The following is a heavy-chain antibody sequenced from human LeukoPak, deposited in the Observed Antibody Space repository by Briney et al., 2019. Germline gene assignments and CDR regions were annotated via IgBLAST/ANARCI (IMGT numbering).Heavy chain of an antibody. J-gene: IGHJ4*02. CDR1: GCSIGDYD. D-gene: IGHD1-26*01. CDR3: ARHKTGGTYPLDY. V-gene: IGHV4-59*08. CDR2: IHYSGST. Sequence: PSETLSLTCTVSGCSIGDYDWSWIRQPPGKGLEWIGHIHYSGSTTYNPSLKSRVTISVDVSKNQFSLQLSSVTAADTAVYYCARHKTGGTYPLDYWGQGTLVTVSS.